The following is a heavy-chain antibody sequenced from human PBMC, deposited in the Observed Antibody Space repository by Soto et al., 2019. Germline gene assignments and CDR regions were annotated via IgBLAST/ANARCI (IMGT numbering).Heavy chain of an antibody. CDR3: AREVSGIQAFDY. D-gene: IGHD1-20*01. J-gene: IGHJ4*02. CDR2: ISHGGST. CDR1: GGSINSSYW. V-gene: IGHV4-4*02. Sequence: SETLSLTCXVFGGSINSSYWWNWVRQPPGKGLEWIGEISHGGSTNFNPSLKSRATISVDKSKNHLSLKLDSVTAADTAVYYCAREVSGIQAFDYWGQGTLVTVSS.